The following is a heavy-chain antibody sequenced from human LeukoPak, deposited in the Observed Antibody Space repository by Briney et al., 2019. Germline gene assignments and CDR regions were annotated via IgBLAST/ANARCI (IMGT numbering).Heavy chain of an antibody. CDR1: GFTFTSYS. V-gene: IGHV3-23*01. D-gene: IGHD1-26*01. Sequence: GGSLRLSYAASGFTFTSYSMNWVRQAPGKGLEWVSTISGGGGSTYYADSVKGRFTISRDNSKNTLYLQVNSLRAEDMAVYYCAKGGKWDVTPFDYWGQGTLVTVSS. J-gene: IGHJ4*02. CDR3: AKGGKWDVTPFDY. CDR2: ISGGGGST.